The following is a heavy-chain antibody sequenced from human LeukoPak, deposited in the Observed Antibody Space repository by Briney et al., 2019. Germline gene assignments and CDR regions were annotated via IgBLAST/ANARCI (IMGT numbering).Heavy chain of an antibody. CDR2: IFHTGHT. CDR3: ARGFYGAGSHFDF. V-gene: IGHV4-30-2*01. J-gene: IGHJ4*02. D-gene: IGHD3-10*01. Sequence: SQTLSLTCTVSGRSISSGDYRWSWLRQPPGKGLEWIGYIFHTGHTSYTPSLKSRVTISVDMSKNQLSLRLTSVTAADTAVYYCARGFYGAGSHFDFWGQGTLVTVSS. CDR1: GRSISSGDYR.